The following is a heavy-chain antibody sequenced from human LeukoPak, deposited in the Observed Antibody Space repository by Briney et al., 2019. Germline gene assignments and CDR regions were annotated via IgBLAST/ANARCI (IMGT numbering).Heavy chain of an antibody. CDR2: IYFRGST. Sequence: SETLSLTCTVSGGSISSGGYFWSWIRQHPGKGLEWIGYIYFRGSTYYNPSLKSRVTMSVDTSKNQFSLKLSSVTAADTAVYYCARGSNWGDYWGQGTLVTVSS. V-gene: IGHV4-31*03. D-gene: IGHD7-27*01. CDR3: ARGSNWGDY. CDR1: GGSISSGGYF. J-gene: IGHJ4*02.